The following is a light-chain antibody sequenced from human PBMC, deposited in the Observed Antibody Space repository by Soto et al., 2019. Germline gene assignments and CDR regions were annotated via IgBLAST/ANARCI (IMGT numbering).Light chain of an antibody. V-gene: IGKV3-15*01. CDR1: QSVSSN. CDR2: GAS. Sequence: EIVMTQSPATLSVSPGERATLSCRASQSVSSNLAWYQQKPGETPRLLIYGASTRATGIPARSSGSGSGTAFTLTNSTLQSEDFAVYYCHQYNNWPPSTFGQGTKVDIK. CDR3: HQYNNWPPST. J-gene: IGKJ1*01.